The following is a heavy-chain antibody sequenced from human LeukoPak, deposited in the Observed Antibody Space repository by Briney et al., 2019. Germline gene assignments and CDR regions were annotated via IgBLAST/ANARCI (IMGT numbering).Heavy chain of an antibody. D-gene: IGHD1-7*01. V-gene: IGHV4-39*01. CDR2: IYYSGST. Sequence: SETLSLTCAVSGGSISSSSYYWGWIRQPPGKGLEWIGSIYYSGSTYYNPSLKGRVTISVDTSKNQFSLKLSSVTAADTAVYYCASWNYGSYYYYYYMDVWGKGTTVTVSS. CDR3: ASWNYGSYYYYYYMDV. J-gene: IGHJ6*03. CDR1: GGSISSSSYY.